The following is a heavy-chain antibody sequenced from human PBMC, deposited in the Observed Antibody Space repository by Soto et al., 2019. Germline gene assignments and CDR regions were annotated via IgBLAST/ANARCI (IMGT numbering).Heavy chain of an antibody. CDR3: AVAARGRYYYYYGTDV. D-gene: IGHD6-25*01. CDR1: GGSFSGYY. J-gene: IGHJ6*02. V-gene: IGHV4-34*01. CDR2: INHSGST. Sequence: PSETLSLTCAVYGGSFSGYYWSWIREPPVKGLEWIGEINHSGSTNYNPSLKSRVTISVDTSKNQFSLKLSSVTAADTAVYYCAVAARGRYYYYYGTDVWGQGTTVTVSS.